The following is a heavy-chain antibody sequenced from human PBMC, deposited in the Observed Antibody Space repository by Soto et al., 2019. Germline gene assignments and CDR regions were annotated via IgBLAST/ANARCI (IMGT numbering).Heavy chain of an antibody. D-gene: IGHD3-22*01. CDR3: ARHFKNYYDSSGSWSWFDP. CDR2: IYHSGST. Sequence: PSETLPLTVAVSGYSISSGYYWCWIRQPPGKGLEWIGSIYHSGSTYYNASLKSRVTISVDTSKNQFSLKMSSVTAADTAVYYCARHFKNYYDSSGSWSWFDPWGQGTLVPVYS. CDR1: GYSISSGYY. J-gene: IGHJ5*02. V-gene: IGHV4-38-2*01.